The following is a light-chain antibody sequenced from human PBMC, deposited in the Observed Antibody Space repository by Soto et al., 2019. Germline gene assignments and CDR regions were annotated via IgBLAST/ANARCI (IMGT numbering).Light chain of an antibody. CDR1: QSISNW. CDR3: QQYNSYSRT. Sequence: DIQMTQSPSTLSASEGDRVTITCRASQSISNWLAWYQQKPGKAPKLLIYKASTLASGVPSRFSGSISGTEFTLAISSLQPDDFATYYCQQYNSYSRTFGQGTKVEIK. J-gene: IGKJ1*01. V-gene: IGKV1-5*03. CDR2: KAS.